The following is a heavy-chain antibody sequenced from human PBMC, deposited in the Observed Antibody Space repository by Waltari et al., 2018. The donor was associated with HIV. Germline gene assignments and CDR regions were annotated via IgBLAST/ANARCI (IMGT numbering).Heavy chain of an antibody. CDR3: ARVSYGSGGLDY. J-gene: IGHJ4*02. V-gene: IGHV4-39*07. D-gene: IGHD3-10*01. Sequence: QLQPQASGPGPVKPSETGSLTCTVSGGSISSRSYYWGGIHQPPGTVLEWIGSIYYSGSTYYNPSLKSRVTISVDTSKNQFSLKLSSVTAADTAVYYCARVSYGSGGLDYWGQGTLVTVSS. CDR2: IYYSGST. CDR1: GGSISSRSYY.